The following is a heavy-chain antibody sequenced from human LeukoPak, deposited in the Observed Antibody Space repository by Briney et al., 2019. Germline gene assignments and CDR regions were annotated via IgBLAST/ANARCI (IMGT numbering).Heavy chain of an antibody. CDR2: IYYSGST. Sequence: NASETLSLTCTVSGGSISSYYWSWIRQPPGKGLEGIGYIYYSGSTNYNPSLKSRVTISVDTSKNQFSLKLSSVTAADTAVYYCARGGHSSSWYGGYYYYYMDVWGKGTTVTVSS. J-gene: IGHJ6*03. V-gene: IGHV4-59*01. CDR3: ARGGHSSSWYGGYYYYYMDV. D-gene: IGHD6-13*01. CDR1: GGSISSYY.